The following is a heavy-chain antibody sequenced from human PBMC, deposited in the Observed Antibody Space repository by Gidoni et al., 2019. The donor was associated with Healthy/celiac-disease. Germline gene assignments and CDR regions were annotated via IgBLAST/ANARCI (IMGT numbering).Heavy chain of an antibody. V-gene: IGHV4-34*01. J-gene: IGHJ2*01. CDR3: ARGKNGKRVAARLWYFDL. CDR2: INHSGST. D-gene: IGHD6-6*01. CDR1: GGSFSGYY. Sequence: QVQLQQWGAGLLKPSETLSLTCAVYGGSFSGYYWSWIRQPPGKGLEWIGEINHSGSTNYNPSLKSRVTISVDTSKNQFSLKLSSVTAADTAVYYCARGKNGKRVAARLWYFDLWGRGTLVTVSS.